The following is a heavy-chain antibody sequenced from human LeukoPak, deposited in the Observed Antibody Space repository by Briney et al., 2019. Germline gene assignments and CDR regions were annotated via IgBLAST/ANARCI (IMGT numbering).Heavy chain of an antibody. CDR2: INYTGST. Sequence: SDTLSLTCAVYGGSFSGFYWSWIRHVPGKGLEWIGEINYTGSTSYNPSLKSRVTVSVDTSQNQFFLLLTSVTAADTAVYYCARVAGYLPTRWFDPWGQGTHVTVSS. V-gene: IGHV4-34*01. CDR1: GGSFSGFY. J-gene: IGHJ5*02. CDR3: ARVAGYLPTRWFDP. D-gene: IGHD6-25*01.